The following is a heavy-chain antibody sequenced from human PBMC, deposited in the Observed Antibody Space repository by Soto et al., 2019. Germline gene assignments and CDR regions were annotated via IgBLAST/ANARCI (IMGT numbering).Heavy chain of an antibody. D-gene: IGHD5-12*01. CDR1: GFHVMSYW. V-gene: IGHV3-7*01. Sequence: PGGSLRLSCAVSGFHVMSYWMSLVRQAPGKGLEWVASVKEDGSELYYLHSVRGRFSISRDSAGNALHLTMNYLSAEDTGVYFCARDSGFDYVNWGQGIPVTVSS. CDR2: VKEDGSEL. CDR3: ARDSGFDYVN. J-gene: IGHJ4*02.